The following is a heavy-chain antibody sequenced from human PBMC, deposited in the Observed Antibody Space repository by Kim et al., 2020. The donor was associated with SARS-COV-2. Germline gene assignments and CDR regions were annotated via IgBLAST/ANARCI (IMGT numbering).Heavy chain of an antibody. J-gene: IGHJ3*02. CDR2: ISDSGGST. Sequence: GGSLRLSCAASGFTFTTYAMTWVRQAPGKGLEWVSSISDSGGSTYYADSVKGRFTISRDNSKNTLYLQINSLRAEDTAVYYCAKDPRTSPGWGAFDIWGQGPMVTVSS. CDR3: AKDPRTSPGWGAFDI. CDR1: GFTFTTYA. D-gene: IGHD3-16*01. V-gene: IGHV3-23*01.